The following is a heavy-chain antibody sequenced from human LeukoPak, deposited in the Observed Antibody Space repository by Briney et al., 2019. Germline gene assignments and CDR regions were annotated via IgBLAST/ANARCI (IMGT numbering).Heavy chain of an antibody. J-gene: IGHJ4*02. CDR1: GFTFSSYW. D-gene: IGHD2-21*02. V-gene: IGHV3-74*01. CDR2: INSDGSST. Sequence: PGGSLRLSCAASGFTFSSYWMHWVRQAPGKGLVWVSRINSDGSSTSYADSVKGRFTISRDNAKNTLYLQMNSLRAEDTAVYYCARDTYCGGDCYGDYFDYWGQGTLVTVSS. CDR3: ARDTYCGGDCYGDYFDY.